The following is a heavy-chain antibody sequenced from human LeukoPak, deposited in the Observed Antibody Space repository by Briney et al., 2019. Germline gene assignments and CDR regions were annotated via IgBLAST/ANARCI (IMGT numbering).Heavy chain of an antibody. D-gene: IGHD3-22*01. CDR2: ISGGGGSR. CDR3: AKHVRITTIVVVITSFDY. V-gene: IGHV3-23*01. J-gene: IGHJ4*02. CDR1: GFTFSSYA. Sequence: PGGSLRLSCAASGFTFSSYAMTWVRQAPGMGLEWVSTISGGGGSRLYADSVKGRSKISRDNSKNTLYLQMNSLRAEETAVYYCAKHVRITTIVVVITSFDYWGQGTLVTVSS.